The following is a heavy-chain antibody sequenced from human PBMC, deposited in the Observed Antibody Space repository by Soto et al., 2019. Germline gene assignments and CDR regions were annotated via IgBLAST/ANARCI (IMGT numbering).Heavy chain of an antibody. D-gene: IGHD2-2*02. CDR2: ISGSGGST. Sequence: PVGSLRLSCASSVFTFSSYAMSWVRQAPGKGLEWVSAISGSGGSTYYADSVKGRFTISRDNSKNTLYLQMNSLRAEDTAVYYCAKDIYRLEYWGQGTLVSVSS. CDR1: VFTFSSYA. V-gene: IGHV3-23*01. CDR3: AKDIYRLEY. J-gene: IGHJ4*02.